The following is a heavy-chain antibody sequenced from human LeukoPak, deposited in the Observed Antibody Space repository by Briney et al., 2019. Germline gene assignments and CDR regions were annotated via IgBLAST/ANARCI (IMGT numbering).Heavy chain of an antibody. J-gene: IGHJ4*02. CDR2: ISRRSSYI. CDR1: GFTFSAYT. V-gene: IGHV3-21*01. CDR3: ARVRGGTSDWYPGGVYFDY. Sequence: PGGSLRLSCAASGFTFSAYTMNWVRQAPGKGLEGVSSISRRSSYIYYADSVKGPFTISRDNAKNSLHLQVNSLRAEDMAVYFCARVRGGTSDWYPGGVYFDYWGQGTLVTVSS. D-gene: IGHD6-19*01.